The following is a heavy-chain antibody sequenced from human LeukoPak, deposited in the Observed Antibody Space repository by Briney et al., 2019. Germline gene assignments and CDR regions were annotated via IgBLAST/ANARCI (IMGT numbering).Heavy chain of an antibody. V-gene: IGHV4-59*11. CDR3: ARVWGDLGGVYYYYYMDV. D-gene: IGHD7-27*01. J-gene: IGHJ6*03. Sequence: SETLSLTCTVSGGSISSHYWSWIRQPPGKGPEWIGYIYYSGSTNYNPSLKSRVTISVDTSKNQFSLKLSSVTAADTAVYYCARVWGDLGGVYYYYYMDVWGKGTTVTVSS. CDR2: IYYSGST. CDR1: GGSISSHY.